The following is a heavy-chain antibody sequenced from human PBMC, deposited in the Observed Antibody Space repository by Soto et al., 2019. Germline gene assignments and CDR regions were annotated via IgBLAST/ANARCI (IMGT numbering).Heavy chain of an antibody. CDR1: GLTFSRYW. V-gene: IGHV3-7*01. D-gene: IGHD3-3*01. Sequence: GGSMRFSCAASGLTFSRYWMSWVRQAPGKGLEWVANIKQDVREKYYVDAVKGRFTIPRDNAKTSLYLQMNSLRAEDTAVYYCARPSPEKRFLEWLLSYYYGMDVWGQGTTVTVSS. CDR3: ARPSPEKRFLEWLLSYYYGMDV. CDR2: IKQDVREK. J-gene: IGHJ6*02.